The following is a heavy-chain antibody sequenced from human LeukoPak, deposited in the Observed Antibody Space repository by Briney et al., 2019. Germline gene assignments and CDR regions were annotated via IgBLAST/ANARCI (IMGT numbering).Heavy chain of an antibody. D-gene: IGHD1-26*01. J-gene: IGHJ4*02. CDR1: GGSISSYY. CDR3: ARHLSGSPPLGYFDY. Sequence: PETLSLTCTVSGGSISSYYWSWIRQPPGKGLEWIGYIYYSGSTNYNPSLKSRVTISVDTSKNQFSLKLSSVTAADTAVYYCARHLSGSPPLGYFDYWGQGTLVTVSS. V-gene: IGHV4-59*08. CDR2: IYYSGST.